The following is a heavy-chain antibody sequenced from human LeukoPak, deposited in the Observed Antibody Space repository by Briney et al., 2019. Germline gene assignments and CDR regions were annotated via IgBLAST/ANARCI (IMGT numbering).Heavy chain of an antibody. Sequence: SETLSLTCTVSGGSISSSSYYWGWIRQPPGKGLEWIGSIYYSGSTYYNPSLKSRVTISVDTSKNQFSLKLSSVTAADTAVYYCARLGYCYGYCYFDYWGQGTLVTVSS. V-gene: IGHV4-39*01. CDR2: IYYSGST. J-gene: IGHJ4*02. D-gene: IGHD5-18*01. CDR3: ARLGYCYGYCYFDY. CDR1: GGSISSSSYY.